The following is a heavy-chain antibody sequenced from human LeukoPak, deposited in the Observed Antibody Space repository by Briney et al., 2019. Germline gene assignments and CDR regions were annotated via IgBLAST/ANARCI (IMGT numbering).Heavy chain of an antibody. J-gene: IGHJ4*02. V-gene: IGHV4-59*01. CDR3: ARKSPTSGFYGWYFDY. CDR2: IYHSGAT. CDR1: GGSISNYY. Sequence: PSETLSLTCTVSGGSISNYYWSWIRQPPGKGLEWIGYIYHSGATNYNPSLRSRVTISVDTSNNQFSLNLRSVTAADTAIYYCARKSPTSGFYGWYFDYWGQGALVTASS. D-gene: IGHD1-26*01.